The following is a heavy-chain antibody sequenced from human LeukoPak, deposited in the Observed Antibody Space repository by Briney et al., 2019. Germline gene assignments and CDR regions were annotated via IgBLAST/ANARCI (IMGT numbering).Heavy chain of an antibody. CDR2: ISTSGEST. V-gene: IGHV3-23*01. Sequence: GGSLRLSCAASGFTFTSYAMSWVRQAPGKGLEWVSSISTSGESTNYADSVKGRFTISRDNSRNIMYLQMTSLRAEDTAIYYCAKDPFRWQWLPSLYFDYWGQGTLATVSS. D-gene: IGHD6-19*01. CDR3: AKDPFRWQWLPSLYFDY. J-gene: IGHJ4*02. CDR1: GFTFTSYA.